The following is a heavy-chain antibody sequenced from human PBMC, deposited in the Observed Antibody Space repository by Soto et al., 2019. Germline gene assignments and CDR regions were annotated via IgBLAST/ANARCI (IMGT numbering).Heavy chain of an antibody. Sequence: QVQLVQSGAELKKPGSSVKVSCEASGGSFSKKAISWLRQAPGQGLEWMGGINTKFGATNYAPKFQGRITITADESTNTVYTTLSTLTFEDTAVYYCARGASSGFEYWYFDLWGRGTLVSVSS. CDR3: ARGASSGFEYWYFDL. CDR2: INTKFGAT. D-gene: IGHD5-12*01. J-gene: IGHJ2*01. CDR1: GGSFSKKA. V-gene: IGHV1-69*01.